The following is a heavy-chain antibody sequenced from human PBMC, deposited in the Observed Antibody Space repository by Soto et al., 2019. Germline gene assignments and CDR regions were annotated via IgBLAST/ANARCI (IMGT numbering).Heavy chain of an antibody. CDR2: ISGTGGKT. Sequence: EVQLLESGGGLVQPGGSLRLSCIVSGFTFSSYAVSWVRQAPGKGLEWVSDISGTGGKTHYTDSVKGRFNISRDNSNNRLDLQMNILRAEDTAVYYCAKRPYISATGVFDYWGQETLVTVSS. J-gene: IGHJ4*02. CDR1: GFTFSSYA. D-gene: IGHD6-13*01. V-gene: IGHV3-23*01. CDR3: AKRPYISATGVFDY.